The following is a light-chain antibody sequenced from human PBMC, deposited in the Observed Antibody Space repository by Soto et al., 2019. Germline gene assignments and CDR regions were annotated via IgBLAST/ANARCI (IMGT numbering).Light chain of an antibody. V-gene: IGLV2-14*01. Sequence: QSALTQPASVSGPPGQSITISCTGATSDVGNYNYVSWYQHHPGKAPKLMIYEVTNRPSGVSNRFSGSKSGNTASLTISGLQAEDEADYYCKSYTSRSTYVFGTGTKVTVL. CDR2: EVT. J-gene: IGLJ1*01. CDR1: TSDVGNYNY. CDR3: KSYTSRSTYV.